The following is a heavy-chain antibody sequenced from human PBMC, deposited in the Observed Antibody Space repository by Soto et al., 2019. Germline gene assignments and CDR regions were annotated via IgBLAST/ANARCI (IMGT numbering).Heavy chain of an antibody. CDR3: AKWSGFGDL. V-gene: IGHV3-23*01. J-gene: IGHJ4*02. CDR2: ITRSAELS. Sequence: DVQLLESGGGLVQPGGSLRLSCEASGFDFSSYSITWVRQAPGKGLEYVSGITRSAELSFYADSVRGRFTVSRDNFKNTAYLEMNNLRVEDTAVYYCAKWSGFGDLWGQGTLVTVSS. CDR1: GFDFSSYS. D-gene: IGHD3-10*01.